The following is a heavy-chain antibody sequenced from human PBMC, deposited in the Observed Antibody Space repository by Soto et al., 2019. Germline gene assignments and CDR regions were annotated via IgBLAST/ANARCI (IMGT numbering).Heavy chain of an antibody. V-gene: IGHV4-31*03. J-gene: IGHJ4*03. CDR2: VYHSGST. CDR1: GDSIRGGGHY. CDR3: ARDTGLAPTVWGY. D-gene: IGHD7-27*01. Sequence: QVQLQESGPGLVKPSQTLSLTCSVSGDSIRGGGHYWNWIRQFPGKGLEWIGYVYHSGSTHYNPSLRGRLTISIDTSKNQFSLRLISVTIADTALYYCARDTGLAPTVWGYWGHGTQVTVSS.